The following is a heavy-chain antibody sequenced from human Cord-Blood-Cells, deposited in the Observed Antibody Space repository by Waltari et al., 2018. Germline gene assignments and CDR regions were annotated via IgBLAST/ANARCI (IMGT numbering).Heavy chain of an antibody. D-gene: IGHD2-2*01. CDR1: GFTFSSYA. CDR3: ARDPCSSTSCYYFDY. V-gene: IGHV3-30*04. J-gene: IGHJ4*02. CDR2: ISYGGSNK. Sequence: QVQLVESGGGVVQPGRSLRLSWAAPGFTFSSYAMHWVRQAPGKGLEWVTVISYGGSNKYYADSVKGRFTISRDNSKNTLYLQMNSLRAEDTAVYYCARDPCSSTSCYYFDYGGQGTLVTVSS.